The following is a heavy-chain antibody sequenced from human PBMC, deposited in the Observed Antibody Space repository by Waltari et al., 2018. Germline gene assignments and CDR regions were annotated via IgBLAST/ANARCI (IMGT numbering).Heavy chain of an antibody. J-gene: IGHJ3*01. Sequence: QLHLQESGPGLVKPSETLSLTCSVSVGSLTSSRHTWGWIRQPPGKGLEWTGTISYSGATYYNPSLRSRVTISLDTSKNQFSLKLNSVTTADTAVYYCATYVGASVGTAAFDVWGQGTMVTVSS. D-gene: IGHD3-16*01. CDR1: VGSLTSSRHT. CDR3: ATYVGASVGTAAFDV. V-gene: IGHV4-39*01. CDR2: ISYSGAT.